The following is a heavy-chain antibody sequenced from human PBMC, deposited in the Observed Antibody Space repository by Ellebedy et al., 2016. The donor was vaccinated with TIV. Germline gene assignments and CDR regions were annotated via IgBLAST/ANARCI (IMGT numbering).Heavy chain of an antibody. CDR2: VSTYNGKT. CDR3: ARGNSHDVLTGQHFHYYGMDV. CDR1: GYTFTTHG. Sequence: AASVKVSCKASGYTFTTHGISWVRQAPGQGLEWMGWVSTYNGKTKYTQKFQGRVTMTTDTSTRTGYMELRSLRSDDTAVYYCARGNSHDVLTGQHFHYYGMDVWGHGTTVTVSS. J-gene: IGHJ6*02. D-gene: IGHD3-9*01. V-gene: IGHV1-18*01.